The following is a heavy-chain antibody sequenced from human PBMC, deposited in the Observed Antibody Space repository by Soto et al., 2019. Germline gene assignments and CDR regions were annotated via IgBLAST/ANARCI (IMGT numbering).Heavy chain of an antibody. J-gene: IGHJ5*01. D-gene: IGHD3-9*01. Sequence: SETLSLTCSVSGDSISTVDYFWAWIRQPPGQALEYIGYIYKSTTTYYNPSFESRVAISLDTSKSHLSLTVNTVIDADTAVYFCARGRYFLNGRCFRNWFDSRGQGTMVTVSS. V-gene: IGHV4-30-4*01. CDR2: IYKSTTT. CDR3: ARGRYFLNGRCFRNWFDS. CDR1: GDSISTVDYF.